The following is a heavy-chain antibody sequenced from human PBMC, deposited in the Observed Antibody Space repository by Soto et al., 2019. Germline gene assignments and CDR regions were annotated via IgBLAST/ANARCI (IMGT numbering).Heavy chain of an antibody. V-gene: IGHV4-59*01. Sequence: SETLSLTCSVSGASTSNFHYSWIRQSPGKGLEWIGYVYHRGTTYYTPSLKSRVNMSVDTSTNEFYLNLKSVTAADTAVYYCALGGYNYGRPFDFWGQGTLVTAPQ. CDR3: ALGGYNYGRPFDF. CDR2: VYHRGTT. J-gene: IGHJ4*02. D-gene: IGHD5-18*01. CDR1: GASTSNFH.